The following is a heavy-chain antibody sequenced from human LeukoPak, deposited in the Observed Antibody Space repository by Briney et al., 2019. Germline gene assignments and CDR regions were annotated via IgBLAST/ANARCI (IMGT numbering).Heavy chain of an antibody. CDR2: ISWNSGSI. CDR3: AKSSGGYSSSWYDY. Sequence: GGSLRLSCAASGFTFDDYAMHWVRQAPGKGLEWVSGISWNSGSIGYADSVKGRFTISRDNAKNSLYLQMNSLRAEDTALYYCAKSSGGYSSSWYDYWGQGTLVTVSS. CDR1: GFTFDDYA. V-gene: IGHV3-9*01. D-gene: IGHD6-13*01. J-gene: IGHJ4*02.